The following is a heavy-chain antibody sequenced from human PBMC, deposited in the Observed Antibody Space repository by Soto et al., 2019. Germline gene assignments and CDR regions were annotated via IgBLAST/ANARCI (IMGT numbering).Heavy chain of an antibody. CDR3: VLRYFDHRPPGEYWFDP. Sequence: ASVKVSCKASGYTFTSYDINWVRQATGQGLEWMGWMNPNSGNTGYAQKFQGRVTMTRNTSISTAYMELSSLRSEDTAVYYCVLRYFDHRPPGEYWFDPWGQGTLVTVSS. J-gene: IGHJ5*02. D-gene: IGHD3-9*01. CDR1: GYTFTSYD. V-gene: IGHV1-8*01. CDR2: MNPNSGNT.